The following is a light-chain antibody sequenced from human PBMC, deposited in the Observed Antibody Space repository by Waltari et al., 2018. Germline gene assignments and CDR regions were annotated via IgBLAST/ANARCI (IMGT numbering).Light chain of an antibody. CDR3: QKYGTLPAT. Sequence: EIVLTQSPGTLSLSPGDRATLSCRASQSVSRWLAWYQQKPGKPPRLLIYGASSRANGIPDRFSGSGSGTDFSLTISRLEPEDSAVYYCQKYGTLPATFGQGTKVEVK. CDR2: GAS. V-gene: IGKV3-20*01. CDR1: QSVSRW. J-gene: IGKJ1*01.